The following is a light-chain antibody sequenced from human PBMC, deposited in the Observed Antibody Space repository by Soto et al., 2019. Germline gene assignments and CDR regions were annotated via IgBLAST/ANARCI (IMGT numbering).Light chain of an antibody. CDR1: ETISTF. Sequence: DIHMTQSPVSLSASVLDIVTITFLASETISTFLNWYQQKPGKAPKVLIFAASSLQSGVPSRFSGSGSGTDFALTISGLQPEDFATYYCQQSYNIPPPFGQGTKV. V-gene: IGKV1-39*01. CDR2: AAS. J-gene: IGKJ1*01. CDR3: QQSYNIPPP.